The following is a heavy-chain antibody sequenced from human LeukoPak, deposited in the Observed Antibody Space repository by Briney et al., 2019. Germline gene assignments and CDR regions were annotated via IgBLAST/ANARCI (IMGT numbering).Heavy chain of an antibody. CDR2: IYYSGST. CDR1: GGSMSSYY. D-gene: IGHD4-17*01. CDR3: ARNPLGGDYVVDY. Sequence: PSETLSLTCTVSGGSMSSYYWSWIRQPPGKGLEWIGYIYYSGSTNYNPSLKSRVTISVDTSKNQFSLKLSSVTAADTAVYYCARNPLGGDYVVDYWGQGTLVTVSS. V-gene: IGHV4-59*08. J-gene: IGHJ4*02.